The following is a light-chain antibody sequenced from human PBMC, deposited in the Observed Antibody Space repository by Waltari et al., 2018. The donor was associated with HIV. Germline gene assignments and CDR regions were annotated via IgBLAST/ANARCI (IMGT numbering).Light chain of an antibody. CDR2: EVN. CDR3: SSYTSSITLV. Sequence: QSALTQPASLSGSPGQSITIPCDGTSTDVGGYNYVSWYQQHPGKAPKLMICEVNNRPSGVSSRFSGSKSCNTDYLTISGLQAEDEADYYCSSYTSSITLVFGGGTKVTVL. V-gene: IGLV2-14*01. J-gene: IGLJ2*01. CDR1: STDVGGYNY.